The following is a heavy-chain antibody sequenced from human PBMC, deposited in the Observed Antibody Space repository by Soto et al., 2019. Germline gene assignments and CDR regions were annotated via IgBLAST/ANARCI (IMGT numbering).Heavy chain of an antibody. D-gene: IGHD2-8*02. Sequence: QVQLVQSGAEVKKPGSSVKVSCRTSGGTFSTNGISWVRQAPGQGLEWMGGIIPIFGTTNYAHKFRGRVTITADEPTSTVYMELSSLRSEDTAVYYCARASDTTWYNWFDPWGQGTLVTVSS. J-gene: IGHJ5*02. CDR3: ARASDTTWYNWFDP. CDR2: IIPIFGTT. V-gene: IGHV1-69*01. CDR1: GGTFSTNG.